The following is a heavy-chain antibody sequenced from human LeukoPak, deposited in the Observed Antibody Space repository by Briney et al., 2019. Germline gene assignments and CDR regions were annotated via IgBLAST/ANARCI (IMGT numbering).Heavy chain of an antibody. CDR2: IRYDGSNK. CDR1: GFTFSSYG. CDR3: AKAGTGYYYYYMDV. V-gene: IGHV3-30*02. D-gene: IGHD6-13*01. J-gene: IGHJ6*03. Sequence: PGGSRRLSCAASGFTFSSYGMHWVRQAPGKGLEWVVFIRYDGSNKYYADSVKGRFTISRDNSKNTLYLQMNSLRAEDTAVYYCAKAGTGYYYYYMDVWGKGTTVTVSS.